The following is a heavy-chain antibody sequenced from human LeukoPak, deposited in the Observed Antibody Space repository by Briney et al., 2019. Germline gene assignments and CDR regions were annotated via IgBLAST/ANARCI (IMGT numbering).Heavy chain of an antibody. Sequence: SETLSLTCTVSGGSISSYYWSWIRQPPGKGLEWIGYIYYSGSTNYNPSLKSRVTISVDTSKNQFSLKLSSVTAADTAVYYCARARFEMATIRLTTMDVWGKGTTVTVSS. D-gene: IGHD5-24*01. CDR3: ARARFEMATIRLTTMDV. CDR2: IYYSGST. J-gene: IGHJ6*03. V-gene: IGHV4-59*01. CDR1: GGSISSYY.